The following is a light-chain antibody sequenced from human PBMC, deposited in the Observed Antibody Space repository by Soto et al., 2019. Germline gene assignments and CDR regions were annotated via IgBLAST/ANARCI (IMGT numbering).Light chain of an antibody. CDR1: SSDIGNYNL. V-gene: IGLV2-23*01. J-gene: IGLJ3*02. CDR2: EGF. CDR3: FSYATYTTFWA. Sequence: QSARTQPASVSGSPGQSITISCTGASSDIGNYNLVSWYQQYPGKAPKLIIYEGFKRPSGVSDRFSGSKLGNTASLTISGLQAEDEADYYCFSYATYTTFWAFGGGTKLTVL.